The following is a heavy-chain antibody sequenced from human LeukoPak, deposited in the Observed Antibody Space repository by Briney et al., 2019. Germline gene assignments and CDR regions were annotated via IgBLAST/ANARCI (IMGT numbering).Heavy chain of an antibody. V-gene: IGHV1-18*01. CDR2: ISAYNGNT. CDR3: ARTDDYGSGSYVH. D-gene: IGHD3-10*01. Sequence: ASVKVSCKASGYTFTTYCISWVRQAPGQGLEWMGWISAYNGNTNYAQKLQGRVTMTTDTSKSTAYMELRSLRSDDTGVYYCARTDDYGSGSYVHWGQGTLVSVSS. CDR1: GYTFTTYC. J-gene: IGHJ4*02.